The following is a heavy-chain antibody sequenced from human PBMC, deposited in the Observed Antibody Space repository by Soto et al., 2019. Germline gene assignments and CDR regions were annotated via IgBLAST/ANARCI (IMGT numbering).Heavy chain of an antibody. D-gene: IGHD5-12*01. J-gene: IGHJ4*02. Sequence: GGSLRLSCAASGFTFSSYWMHWVRQAPGKGLVWVSRIKGDGSETNYADSVKGRFTISRDNAKNTLCLQLNSLRAEDTAVYYCLRGNSGYGNFDYWGQGTRVTVSS. CDR1: GFTFSSYW. CDR2: IKGDGSET. CDR3: LRGNSGYGNFDY. V-gene: IGHV3-74*01.